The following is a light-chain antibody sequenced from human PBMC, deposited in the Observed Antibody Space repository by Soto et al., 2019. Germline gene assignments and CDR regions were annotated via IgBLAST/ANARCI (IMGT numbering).Light chain of an antibody. Sequence: PGERATLSCRASQTVTSGYLAWYQQKPGQAPRLLIYDASNRATGIPARFSGSGSGTDFTLTISSLEPEDFAVYYCQQRSNWPPMYTFGQGTRLEIK. J-gene: IGKJ5*01. V-gene: IGKV3-11*01. CDR2: DAS. CDR3: QQRSNWPPMYT. CDR1: QTVTSGY.